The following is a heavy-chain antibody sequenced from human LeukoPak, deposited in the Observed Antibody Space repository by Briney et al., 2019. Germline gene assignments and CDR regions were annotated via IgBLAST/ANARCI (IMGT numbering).Heavy chain of an antibody. J-gene: IGHJ4*02. CDR1: GYSFTSYW. Sequence: GESLKISCKGSGYSFTSYWIGWVRQMPGKGLEWMGIIYPGDSDTRYSPSFQGQVTISADKSISTAYLQWGSLKASDTAMYYCARHLRYYYDSSGHGLDYWGQGTLVTVSP. CDR3: ARHLRYYYDSSGHGLDY. V-gene: IGHV5-51*01. CDR2: IYPGDSDT. D-gene: IGHD3-22*01.